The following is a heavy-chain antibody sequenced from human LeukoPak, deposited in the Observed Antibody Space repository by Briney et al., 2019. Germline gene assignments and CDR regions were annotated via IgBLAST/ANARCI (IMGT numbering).Heavy chain of an antibody. CDR3: ARVRLRAARGWFDP. V-gene: IGHV1-8*02. Sequence: ASVKVSCKASGYTFTGYYMHWVRQAPGQGLEWMGWMNPNSGNTGYAQKFQGRVTMTRNTSISTAYMELSSLRSEDTAVYYCARVRLRAARGWFDPWGQGTLVTVSS. CDR1: GYTFTGYY. J-gene: IGHJ5*02. D-gene: IGHD6-25*01. CDR2: MNPNSGNT.